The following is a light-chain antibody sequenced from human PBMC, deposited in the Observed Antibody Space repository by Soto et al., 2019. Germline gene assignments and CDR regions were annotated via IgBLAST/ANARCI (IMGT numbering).Light chain of an antibody. Sequence: QSALTQPASVSGSPGQSITISCTGTSSDVGGYNYVSWYQQHPGKAPKLMIYEVSNRPSGVSNRFSGSKSGNTASLTISGLKAEDEADYYCSSYTSSSTYAFGTGTKLTVL. J-gene: IGLJ1*01. CDR1: SSDVGGYNY. CDR3: SSYTSSSTYA. CDR2: EVS. V-gene: IGLV2-14*01.